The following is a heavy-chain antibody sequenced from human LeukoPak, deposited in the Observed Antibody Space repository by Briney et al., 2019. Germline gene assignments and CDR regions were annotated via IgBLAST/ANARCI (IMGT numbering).Heavy chain of an antibody. CDR1: RSSVSSDTHY. V-gene: IGHV4-39*07. CDR3: AREYSNAFDY. Sequence: SETLSLTCSVSRSSVSSDTHYWGWIRQPPGKGLEWIVSIYHSGSTYYNPSLKSRVTISVDTSKNQFSLKLSSVTAADTAVYYCAREYSNAFDYWGQGTLVTVSS. J-gene: IGHJ4*02. CDR2: IYHSGST. D-gene: IGHD6-13*01.